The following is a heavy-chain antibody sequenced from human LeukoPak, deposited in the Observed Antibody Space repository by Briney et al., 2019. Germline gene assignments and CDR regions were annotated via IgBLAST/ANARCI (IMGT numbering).Heavy chain of an antibody. CDR3: AKATTSRGTEPAAARASISYYYYMDV. Sequence: SVKVSCKASGGTFSSYAISWVRQAPGQGLEWMGGIIPIFGTANYAQKFQGRVTITTDESTSTAYMELSSLRSEDTAVYYCAKATTSRGTEPAAARASISYYYYMDVWGKGTTVTVSS. J-gene: IGHJ6*03. CDR1: GGTFSSYA. V-gene: IGHV1-69*05. D-gene: IGHD2-2*01. CDR2: IIPIFGTA.